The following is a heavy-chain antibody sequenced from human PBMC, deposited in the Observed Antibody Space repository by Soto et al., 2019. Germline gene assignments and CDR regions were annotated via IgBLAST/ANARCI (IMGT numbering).Heavy chain of an antibody. CDR1: GFSLSTTGVS. CDR2: IFWDDDK. D-gene: IGHD3-22*01. CDR3: AHTQPPYYVDSHGYYTRLEYFHH. V-gene: IGHV2-5*02. Sequence: SGPTLVNPTQTLTLTCTFSGFSLSTTGVSVGWIRQPPGKALEWLALIFWDDDKRYSPSLRSRLTITKDTSKNQVVLTMTNLDPVDTATYYCAHTQPPYYVDSHGYYTRLEYFHHWGQGALVTVSS. J-gene: IGHJ1*01.